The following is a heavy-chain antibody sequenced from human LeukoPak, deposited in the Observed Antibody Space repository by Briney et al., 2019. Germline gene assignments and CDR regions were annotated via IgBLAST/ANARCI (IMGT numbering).Heavy chain of an antibody. CDR2: ISSSSSTI. Sequence: GGSLRLSCAASGFTFSSYSMNWVRQAPGKGLEWVSYISSSSSTIYYADSVKGRFTISRDNAKNSLYLQMNSLRAEDTAVYYCAREGYDFWGVYMDVWGKGTTVTVFS. CDR1: GFTFSSYS. V-gene: IGHV3-48*01. D-gene: IGHD3-3*01. CDR3: AREGYDFWGVYMDV. J-gene: IGHJ6*03.